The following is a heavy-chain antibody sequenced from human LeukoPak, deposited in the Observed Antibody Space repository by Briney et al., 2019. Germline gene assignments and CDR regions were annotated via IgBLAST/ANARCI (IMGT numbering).Heavy chain of an antibody. J-gene: IGHJ6*03. V-gene: IGHV1-8*01. D-gene: IGHD5-12*01. CDR2: MNPNSGNT. Sequence: GASVKVSCKASGYTFTSYDINWVRQATGQGLEWMGWMNPNSGNTGYAQKFQGGVTMTRNTSISTAYMELSSLRSEDTAVYYCARGRYRGWYSHYYYMDVWGKGTTVTVSS. CDR1: GYTFTSYD. CDR3: ARGRYRGWYSHYYYMDV.